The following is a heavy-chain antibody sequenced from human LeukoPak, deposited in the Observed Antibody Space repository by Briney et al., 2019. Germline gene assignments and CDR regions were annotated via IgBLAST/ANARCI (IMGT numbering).Heavy chain of an antibody. CDR3: ARERGYSGYDYFIDSPSDY. CDR1: GFTFSSYE. CDR2: ISSSGSTI. V-gene: IGHV3-48*03. Sequence: TGGSLRLSCAASGFTFSSYEMNWVRQAPGKGLEWVSYISSSGSTIYNADSVKGRSTISRDNAKNSLYLQMNSLRAEDTAVYYCARERGYSGYDYFIDSPSDYWGQGTLVTVSS. J-gene: IGHJ4*02. D-gene: IGHD5-12*01.